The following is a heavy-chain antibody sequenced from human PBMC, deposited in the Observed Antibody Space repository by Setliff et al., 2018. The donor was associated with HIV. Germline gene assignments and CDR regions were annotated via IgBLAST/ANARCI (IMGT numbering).Heavy chain of an antibody. CDR2: FDPEDGET. D-gene: IGHD2-15*01. J-gene: IGHJ4*02. CDR3: ARTLGYCSGGSCYLDY. Sequence: GASVKVSCKISGYTLTESCMHWVRQAPGKGLEWMGGFDPEDGETIYAQNFQGRVTVTEDTSTNTAYLELSGLRSEDTAVYYCARTLGYCSGGSCYLDYWGQGTLVTVSS. V-gene: IGHV1-24*01. CDR1: GYTLTESC.